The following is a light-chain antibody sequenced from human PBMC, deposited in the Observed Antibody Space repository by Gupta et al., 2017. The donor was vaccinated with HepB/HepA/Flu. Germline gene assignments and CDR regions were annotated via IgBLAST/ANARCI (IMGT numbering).Light chain of an antibody. CDR3: QQRSNWPPT. CDR1: QSVSSY. CDR2: DAS. J-gene: IGKJ1*01. Sequence: ELVLTQSPATLSLSPGERATLSCRASQSVSSYLAWYQQKPGQAPRLLIYDASNRATGIPARFSGSGSGTDFTLTISSLEPEELAVYYCQQRSNWPPTFGQGTKVEIK. V-gene: IGKV3-11*01.